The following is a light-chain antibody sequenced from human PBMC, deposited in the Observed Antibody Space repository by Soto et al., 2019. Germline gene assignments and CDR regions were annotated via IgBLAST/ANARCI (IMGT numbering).Light chain of an antibody. CDR1: SSDIGGYKY. V-gene: IGLV2-14*01. J-gene: IGLJ1*01. CDR2: DVS. Sequence: QSVLTPPASVYGSTGQSITISCTGTSSDIGGYKYVSWYQQHPGKAPKLMIYDVSNRPSGVSNRFSGSKSGNTATLTISGLQGEDEAEYYCSSYTGGSTYVFGTGTQLTVL. CDR3: SSYTGGSTYV.